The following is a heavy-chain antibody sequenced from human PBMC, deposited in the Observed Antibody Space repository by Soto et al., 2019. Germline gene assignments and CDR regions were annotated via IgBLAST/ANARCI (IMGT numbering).Heavy chain of an antibody. Sequence: SETLSLTCRVSGASVSSDGYYWTWLRQYSGGGLEFIGYISHSGITYHNPSLQSRPTLSVDTSKNHFSLDLRFVTVADTAIYSCADAWSCSLLFQYWGQGTLVAV. J-gene: IGHJ4*02. CDR2: ISHSGIT. D-gene: IGHD1-26*01. CDR3: ADAWSCSLLFQY. CDR1: GASVSSDGYY. V-gene: IGHV4-31*03.